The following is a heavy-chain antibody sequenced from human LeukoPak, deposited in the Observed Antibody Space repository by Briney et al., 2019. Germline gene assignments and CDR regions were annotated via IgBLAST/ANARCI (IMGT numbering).Heavy chain of an antibody. CDR2: FHSSRTT. Sequence: KSSETLSLTCTVSGGSISGYPWTWIRQPPGQGPEWIGYFHSSRTTSYNPSLTGRVTISVDTAMDQISLKLNSVTAADTAVYYCARGHLGLSPWGQGTLVTVSS. D-gene: IGHD3-10*01. J-gene: IGHJ5*02. V-gene: IGHV4-59*01. CDR3: ARGHLGLSP. CDR1: GGSISGYP.